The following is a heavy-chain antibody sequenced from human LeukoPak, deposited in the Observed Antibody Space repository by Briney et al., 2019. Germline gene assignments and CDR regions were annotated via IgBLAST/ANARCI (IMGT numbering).Heavy chain of an antibody. J-gene: IGHJ5*02. D-gene: IGHD3-3*01. Sequence: SETLSLTCTVSGGSISSSGYYWGWVRQPPGKGLEWIASIYYSGSTYYSPSLRSRVTISVDTSKNQFSLKLSSVTAADTAVYYCARRRSGHNWFDPWGQGTLVTVSS. CDR2: IYYSGST. V-gene: IGHV4-39*01. CDR1: GGSISSSGYY. CDR3: ARRRSGHNWFDP.